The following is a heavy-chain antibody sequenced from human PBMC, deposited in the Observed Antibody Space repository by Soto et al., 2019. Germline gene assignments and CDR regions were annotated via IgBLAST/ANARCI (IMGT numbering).Heavy chain of an antibody. CDR2: INPSGGST. Sequence: ASVKVSCKASGYTFTSYYMHWVRQAPGQGLEWMGIINPSGGSTSYAQKFQGRVTMTRDTSTSTVYMELSSLRSEDTAVYYCARAPSQTGAGSRPFSWLSYWARGTLVTVSS. J-gene: IGHJ4*02. V-gene: IGHV1-46*01. CDR1: GYTFTSYY. CDR3: ARAPSQTGAGSRPFSWLSY. D-gene: IGHD6-19*01.